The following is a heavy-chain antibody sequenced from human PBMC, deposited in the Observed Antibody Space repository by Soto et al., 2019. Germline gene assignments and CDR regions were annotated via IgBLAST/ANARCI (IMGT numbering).Heavy chain of an antibody. Sequence: SETLCLTCTVSGGSISSYYWTWIRQPPGKGLEWIGNIHYSGSTNYNPFLESRVTMSVDTSKNQFSLKLTSVTAADTAVYYCARVRYCSGVYCYSVDPRGQGTLVIVSA. V-gene: IGHV4-59*01. J-gene: IGHJ5*02. CDR2: IHYSGST. CDR3: ARVRYCSGVYCYSVDP. D-gene: IGHD2-15*01. CDR1: GGSISSYY.